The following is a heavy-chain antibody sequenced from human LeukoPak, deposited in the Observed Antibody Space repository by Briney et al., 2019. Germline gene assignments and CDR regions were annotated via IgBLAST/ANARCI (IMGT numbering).Heavy chain of an antibody. CDR2: ISGSGGST. CDR3: AKPASNNDAFDY. J-gene: IGHJ4*02. D-gene: IGHD1-1*01. V-gene: IGHV3-23*01. CDR1: GFTFSSYT. Sequence: GASLRLSCAASGFTFSSYTMSWVRQAPGKGLEWVSAISGSGGSTYYADSVKGRFTISRDNSKNTLYLQMNSLRAEDTAVYYCAKPASNNDAFDYWGQGTLVTVSS.